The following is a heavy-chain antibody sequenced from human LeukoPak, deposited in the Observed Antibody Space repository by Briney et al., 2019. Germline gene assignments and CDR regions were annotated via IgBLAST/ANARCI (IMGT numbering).Heavy chain of an antibody. CDR3: ASPVGATTVRAFDI. D-gene: IGHD1-26*01. V-gene: IGHV3-72*01. CDR1: GFIFSDHY. CDR2: TRNEANIYTT. J-gene: IGHJ3*02. Sequence: GGSPRLSCAASGFIFSDHYMDWVRQAPGKGLEWVGRTRNEANIYTTEYAASVEGRFTISRDDSKNSLYLQMNSLKTEDTAVYYCASPVGATTVRAFDIWGQGTMVTVSS.